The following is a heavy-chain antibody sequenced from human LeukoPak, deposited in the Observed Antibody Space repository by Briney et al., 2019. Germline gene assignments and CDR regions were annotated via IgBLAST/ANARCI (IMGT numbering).Heavy chain of an antibody. D-gene: IGHD4-11*01. CDR1: GFTFSSYA. J-gene: IGHJ4*02. Sequence: GGSLRLSCAASGFTFSSYAMSWVRQAPGKGLEWVSAISGSGGSTYYAGSVKGRFTISRDNSKNTLYLQMNSLRAEDTAVYYCAKDQYAEGLQNPFFDYWGQGTLVTVSS. V-gene: IGHV3-23*01. CDR3: AKDQYAEGLQNPFFDY. CDR2: ISGSGGST.